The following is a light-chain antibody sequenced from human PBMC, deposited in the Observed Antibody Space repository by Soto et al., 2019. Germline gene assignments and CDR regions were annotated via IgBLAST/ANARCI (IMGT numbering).Light chain of an antibody. CDR2: DVT. Sequence: QSALTQPRSVSGSPGQSVTISCTGTSSDVGGYNYVSWYQQHPGKAPKLMIFDVTKRPSGVPDRFSGSKSGNTASPTISGLQDEDEAAYYCCSYADNYTYVFGTGTKVTV. J-gene: IGLJ1*01. V-gene: IGLV2-11*01. CDR1: SSDVGGYNY. CDR3: CSYADNYTYV.